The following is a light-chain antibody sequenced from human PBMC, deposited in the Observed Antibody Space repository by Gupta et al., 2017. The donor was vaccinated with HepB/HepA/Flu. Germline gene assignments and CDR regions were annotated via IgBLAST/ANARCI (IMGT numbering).Light chain of an antibody. CDR2: EVN. J-gene: IGLJ3*02. V-gene: IGLV2-23*02. CDR1: SSDVGNYNF. CDR3: CSYAGRSVWV. Sequence: QSALTQPASVSGSRGQSITISCTGTSSDVGNYNFVSWYQHHPGKAPKLLIYEVNKRPSGASNRFSGSRCGNTASLTVSGLQTDDEADYYCCSYAGRSVWVFGGGTKLTVL.